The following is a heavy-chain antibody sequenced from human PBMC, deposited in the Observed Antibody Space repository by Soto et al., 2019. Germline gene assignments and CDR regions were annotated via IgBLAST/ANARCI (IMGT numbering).Heavy chain of an antibody. V-gene: IGHV2-5*01. J-gene: IGHJ6*02. CDR2: IYWNDDK. Sequence: GSGPTLVNPTQTLTLTCTFSGFSLSTSGVGVGWIRQPPGKALEWLALIYWNDDKRYSPSLKSRLTITKDTSKNQVVLTMTNMDPVDTATYYCAHSAAYYDFWSGLELYYYYYGMDVWGQGTTVTVSS. D-gene: IGHD3-3*01. CDR3: AHSAAYYDFWSGLELYYYYYGMDV. CDR1: GFSLSTSGVG.